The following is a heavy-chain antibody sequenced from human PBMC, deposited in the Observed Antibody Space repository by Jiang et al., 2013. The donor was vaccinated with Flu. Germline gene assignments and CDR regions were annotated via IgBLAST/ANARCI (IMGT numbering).Heavy chain of an antibody. V-gene: IGHV1-3*01. J-gene: IGHJ3*02. CDR3: ARDLSHAFDI. Sequence: KFQGRVTITRDTSASTAYMELSSLRSEDTAMYYCARDLSHAFDIWGRGTMVTVSS.